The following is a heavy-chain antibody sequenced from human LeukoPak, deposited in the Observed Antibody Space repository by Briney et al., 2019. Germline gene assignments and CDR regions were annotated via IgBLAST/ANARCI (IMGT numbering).Heavy chain of an antibody. CDR1: GGSFSGYY. Sequence: SETLSLTCAVYGGSFSGYYWSWIRQPPGKGLEWIGYIYYSGSTYYNPSLKSRVTISVDTSKNQFSLKLSSVTAADTAVYYCAQYCSSTSCQKAYAFDIWGQGTMVTVSS. CDR2: IYYSGST. D-gene: IGHD2-2*01. CDR3: AQYCSSTSCQKAYAFDI. V-gene: IGHV4-59*06. J-gene: IGHJ3*02.